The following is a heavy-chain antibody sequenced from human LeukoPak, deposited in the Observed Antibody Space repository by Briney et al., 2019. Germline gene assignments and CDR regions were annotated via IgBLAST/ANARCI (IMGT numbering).Heavy chain of an antibody. J-gene: IGHJ4*02. CDR1: GYTFTDYY. V-gene: IGHV1-2*02. D-gene: IGHD4-23*01. CDR2: ISPSSGGT. Sequence: ASVKVSCKASGYTFTDYYMHWVRQAPGQGLEWMGWISPSSGGTNYAQKFQGRVTMTRDTSTGTAYMELSRLRSEDTAVYYCAGDLDYGGSHLMVYWGQGTLVTVSS. CDR3: AGDLDYGGSHLMVY.